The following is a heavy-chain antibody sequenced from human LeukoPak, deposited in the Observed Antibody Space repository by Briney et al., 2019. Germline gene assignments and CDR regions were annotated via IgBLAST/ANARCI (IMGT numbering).Heavy chain of an antibody. CDR1: GYTFTGYY. Sequence: ASVKVSCKASGYTFTGYYMHWVRQAPGQGLEWMGWINPNSGGTNYAQKFQGRVTMTRDTSISTAYMELSRLRSDDTAVYYCARGEIPLPGGLQLYSSSRRGYNWFDPWGQGTLVTVSS. J-gene: IGHJ5*02. CDR2: INPNSGGT. V-gene: IGHV1-2*02. CDR3: ARGEIPLPGGLQLYSSSRRGYNWFDP. D-gene: IGHD6-13*01.